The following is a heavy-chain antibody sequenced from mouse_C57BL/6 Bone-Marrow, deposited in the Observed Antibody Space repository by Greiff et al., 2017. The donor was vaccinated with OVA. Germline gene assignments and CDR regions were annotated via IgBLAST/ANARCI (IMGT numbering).Heavy chain of an antibody. CDR3: AGPPNYFDY. V-gene: IGHV1-64*01. CDR1: GYTFTSYW. CDR2: IHPNSGST. Sequence: QVQLQQPGAELVKPGASVKLSCKASGYTFTSYWMHWVKQRPGQGLEWIGMIHPNSGSTNYNEKFKSKATLTVDKSSSTAYMQFSSLTSEDSAFYYCAGPPNYFDYWGQGTTLTVSS. J-gene: IGHJ2*01.